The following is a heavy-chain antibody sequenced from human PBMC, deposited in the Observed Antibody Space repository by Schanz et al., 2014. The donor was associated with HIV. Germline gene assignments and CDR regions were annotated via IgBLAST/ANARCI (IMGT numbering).Heavy chain of an antibody. CDR3: AKRSGRSFGYFDS. Sequence: QVQLVESGGRVVQPGRSLRLSCAASGFTFSTYGMHWVRQGPGKGLEWVAFISYDGSNKYYADSVKGRFTMSRDNSKNTLSLQMDSLRVDDTAIYYCAKRSGRSFGYFDSWGQGLLVTVSS. V-gene: IGHV3-33*05. CDR1: GFTFSTYG. CDR2: ISYDGSNK. D-gene: IGHD2-15*01. J-gene: IGHJ4*02.